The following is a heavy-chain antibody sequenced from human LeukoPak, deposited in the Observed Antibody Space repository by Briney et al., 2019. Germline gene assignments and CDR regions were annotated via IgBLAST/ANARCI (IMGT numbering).Heavy chain of an antibody. CDR2: ITGGGGSP. V-gene: IGHV3-23*01. J-gene: IGHJ6*02. D-gene: IGHD3-10*01. Sequence: GGSLRLSCAASGFTFSSYAMSWVRQAPGKGLEWVSGITGGGGSPYYADSVKGRFTISRDNSKTTLYLQMNSLRVEDTAVYYCAKPYDSSGSYYYYYYYGMDVWGQGTTVTVSS. CDR1: GFTFSSYA. CDR3: AKPYDSSGSYYYYYYYGMDV.